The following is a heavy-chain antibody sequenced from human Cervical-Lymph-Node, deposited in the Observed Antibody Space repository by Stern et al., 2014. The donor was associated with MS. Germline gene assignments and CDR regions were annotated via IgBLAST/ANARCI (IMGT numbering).Heavy chain of an antibody. CDR1: GGSVSSDNYY. CDR3: ARDQFTTSLDV. CDR2: IYYSGTT. Sequence: VQLVESGPGLVKPSQTLSLTCTVSGGSVSSDNYYWTWIRQHPGKGLEWIGHIYYSGTTYYNPSLKSRVTISIDTSKNQFSLNLNSVTVADTAMYYCARDQFTTSLDVWGQGTTVTVSS. V-gene: IGHV4-31*03. J-gene: IGHJ6*02. D-gene: IGHD2-2*01.